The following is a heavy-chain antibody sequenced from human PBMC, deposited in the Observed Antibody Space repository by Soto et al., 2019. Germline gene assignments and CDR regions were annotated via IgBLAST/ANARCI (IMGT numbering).Heavy chain of an antibody. CDR3: TTGLI. J-gene: IGHJ4*02. CDR1: GFNFSNAW. V-gene: IGHV3-15*01. Sequence: PWGSLRLSRAASGFNFSNAWMSWVRQAPGEGLGWVGSIKRKTGGGTTDCGARVNCEFTISREESQTTLYLQMDSLKTEEPAVYYGTTGLIWGQGNLVTVSS. CDR2: IKRKTGGGTT.